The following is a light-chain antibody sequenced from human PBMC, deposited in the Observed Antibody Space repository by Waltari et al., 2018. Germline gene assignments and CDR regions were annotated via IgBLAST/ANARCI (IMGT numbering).Light chain of an antibody. CDR3: QQLNSYPLFT. J-gene: IGKJ3*01. CDR2: AAS. V-gene: IGKV1-9*01. CDR1: QGISSY. Sequence: DIQLTQSPSFLSASVGDRVTITCRASQGISSYLAWYQQKPGKAPKLLIYAASTLQNGVPSRCSGSGSGTEFTLTISSLQPEDFATYYCQQLNSYPLFTFGPGTKVDIK.